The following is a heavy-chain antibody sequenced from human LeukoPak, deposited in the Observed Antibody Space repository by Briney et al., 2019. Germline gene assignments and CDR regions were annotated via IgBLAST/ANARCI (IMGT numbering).Heavy chain of an antibody. D-gene: IGHD3-10*01. V-gene: IGHV3-21*01. CDR1: GFTFSGYSGST. CDR3: AKVAKYYYGPETYYFFEQ. J-gene: IGHJ4*02. CDR2: ISTSSTYI. Sequence: GGSLRLSCAASGFTFSGYSGSTMNWVRQAPGKGLEWVSSISTSSTYIYYVDSVKGRFTISRDNAKNSLYLQMNSLRVEDTAVYYCAKVAKYYYGPETYYFFEQWGQGTPVTASS.